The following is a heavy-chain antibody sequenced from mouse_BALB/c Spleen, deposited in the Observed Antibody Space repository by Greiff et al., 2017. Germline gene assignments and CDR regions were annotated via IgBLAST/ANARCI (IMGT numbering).Heavy chain of an antibody. Sequence: EVQLVESGGGLVKPGGSLKLSCAASGFTFSSYAMSWVRQTPEKRLEWVASISSGGSTYYPDSVKGRFTISRDNARNILYLQMSSLRSEDTAMYYCARPYRYGFAYWGQGTLVTVSA. J-gene: IGHJ3*01. CDR2: ISSGGST. CDR3: ARPYRYGFAY. V-gene: IGHV5-6-5*01. CDR1: GFTFSSYA. D-gene: IGHD2-14*01.